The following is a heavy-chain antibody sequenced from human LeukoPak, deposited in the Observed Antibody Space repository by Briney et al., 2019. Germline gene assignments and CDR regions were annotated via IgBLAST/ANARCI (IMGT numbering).Heavy chain of an antibody. CDR3: AKEGSGSGELDY. J-gene: IGHJ4*02. V-gene: IGHV3-30*18. CDR1: GFTFSSYG. Sequence: GRSLRLSCAASGFTFSSYGMHWVRQAPGKGLEWVAVISYDGSNKYYADSVKGRFTISRDNSKNTLYLQMNSLRAEDTAVYYCAKEGSGSGELDYWGQGTLDTVSS. D-gene: IGHD1-26*01. CDR2: ISYDGSNK.